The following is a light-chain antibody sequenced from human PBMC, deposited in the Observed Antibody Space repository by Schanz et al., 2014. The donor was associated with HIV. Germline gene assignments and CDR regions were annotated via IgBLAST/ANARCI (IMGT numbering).Light chain of an antibody. Sequence: QSALTQPPSASGSPGQSVTISCTGTSSDVGGYNYVSWYQQHPGNAPKLLIFEVAKRPSGVPGRFSGSKSGNTASLTISGLQAEDEADYYCSSYSSEGSPYVIGTGTKLTVL. CDR2: EVA. J-gene: IGLJ1*01. CDR1: SSDVGGYNY. CDR3: SSYSSEGSPYV. V-gene: IGLV2-8*01.